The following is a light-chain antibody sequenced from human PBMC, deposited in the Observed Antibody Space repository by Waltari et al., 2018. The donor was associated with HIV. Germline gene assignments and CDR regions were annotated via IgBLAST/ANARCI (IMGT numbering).Light chain of an antibody. CDR3: TSYTSSSTLGV. CDR2: AVT. CDR1: TSDVGCFDY. V-gene: IGLV2-14*03. Sequence: QSALTQPASVSGSPGPSVTISCTGTTSDVGCFDYVFWSQHHPGKAPKLIIYAVTKRPAGVSTRFSGSKSGNTASLTISELQAEDEADYFCTSYTSSSTLGVVGGGTRLTVL. J-gene: IGLJ2*01.